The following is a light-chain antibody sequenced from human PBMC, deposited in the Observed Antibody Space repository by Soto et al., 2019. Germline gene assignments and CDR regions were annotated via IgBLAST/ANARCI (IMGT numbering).Light chain of an antibody. CDR1: QSVSSY. CDR2: DAS. J-gene: IGKJ4*01. CDR3: QQRSNWVLT. V-gene: IGKV3-11*01. Sequence: EIVLTQSPATLSLSPGERATLSCRASQSVSSYLAWYQQKPGQAPRLLIYDASNRATGIPARFSGSGSGTDLTLTISSLEPEDFAVYYCQQRSNWVLTFGGGTKVEVK.